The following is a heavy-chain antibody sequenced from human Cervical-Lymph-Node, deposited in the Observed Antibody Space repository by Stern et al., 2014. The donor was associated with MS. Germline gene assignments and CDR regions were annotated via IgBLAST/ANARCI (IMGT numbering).Heavy chain of an antibody. CDR1: GFTFSSYG. D-gene: IGHD3-9*01. CDR2: IWYDGSNK. CDR3: AKEHARYDILTGPMDY. Sequence: VQLEESGGDVVQPGRSLRLSCAASGFTFSSYGMHWVRQAPGKGLEWVAIIWYDGSNKYYRDSVRGRFTISRDNSKNTLYLQMNSLRAEDTAVYYCAKEHARYDILTGPMDYWGQGTLVTVSS. J-gene: IGHJ4*02. V-gene: IGHV3-33*06.